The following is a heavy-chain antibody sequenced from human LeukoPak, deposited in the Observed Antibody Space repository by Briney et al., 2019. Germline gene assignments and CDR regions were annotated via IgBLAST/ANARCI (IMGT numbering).Heavy chain of an antibody. V-gene: IGHV3-7*04. D-gene: IGHD4-17*01. J-gene: IGHJ4*02. Sequence: GGSLRLSCAVSGFTFSNFWMSWVRQAPGKGLEWVANINLDGSAKYCVDSVKGRFTISRDNAKNSLFLHMDSLRVEDTALYYCARVPATVKADYWGQGTLVSVSS. CDR1: GFTFSNFW. CDR3: ARVPATVKADY. CDR2: INLDGSAK.